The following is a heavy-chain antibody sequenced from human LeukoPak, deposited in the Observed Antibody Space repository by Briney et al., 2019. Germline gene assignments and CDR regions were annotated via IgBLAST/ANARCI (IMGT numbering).Heavy chain of an antibody. CDR2: IKGDGIHT. V-gene: IGHV3-74*01. CDR1: AFTFTNYW. Sequence: GGSLRLSCAASAFTFTNYWMHCVRQAPGKGLEWVSRIKGDGIHTIYADSVKGRSTISRDNAKNTVYLQMDSLRAEDTAVYYCTRDGDAYNFDYWGQGTLVTVSS. D-gene: IGHD5-24*01. CDR3: TRDGDAYNFDY. J-gene: IGHJ4*02.